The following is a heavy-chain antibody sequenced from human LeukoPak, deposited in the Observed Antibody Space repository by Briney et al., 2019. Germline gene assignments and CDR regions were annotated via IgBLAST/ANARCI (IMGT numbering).Heavy chain of an antibody. CDR1: GFTFSSYW. V-gene: IGHV4-39*01. CDR2: MYYNGGGT. D-gene: IGHD1-7*01. Sequence: GSLRLSCAASGFTFSSYWMSWIRQPPGKGLEWIANMYYNGGGTQYNRSLANRVTISVDTSKNQFFLNLSPVTAADTAVYYCTRRTYSAYMDVWGQGTTVTVSS. CDR3: TRRTYSAYMDV. J-gene: IGHJ6*03.